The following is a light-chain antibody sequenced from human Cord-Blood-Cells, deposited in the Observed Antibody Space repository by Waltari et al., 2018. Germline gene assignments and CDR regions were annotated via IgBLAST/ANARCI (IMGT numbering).Light chain of an antibody. CDR1: QSVSSSY. CDR2: GAS. V-gene: IGKV3-20*01. Sequence: EIVLTQSPGPLSLSPGERAPLSCRASQSVSSSYLAWYQQKPGQAPRLLIYGASSRATGIPDRFSGSGSGTDFTLTISRLEPEDFAVYYCQQYGSSLLTFGGGTKVEIK. J-gene: IGKJ4*01. CDR3: QQYGSSLLT.